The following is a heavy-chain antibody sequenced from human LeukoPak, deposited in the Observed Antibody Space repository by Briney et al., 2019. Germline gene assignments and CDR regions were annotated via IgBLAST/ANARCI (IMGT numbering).Heavy chain of an antibody. CDR3: VRDPSNSGNWFDL. CDR1: GFNLRGYW. D-gene: IGHD4-11*01. V-gene: IGHV3-74*01. Sequence: PGGSLRLSCAASGFNLRGYWMHWVRQAPGKGLVWVSRLGTDGTYTNYADSVKGRFTISRDNAKYTLYLQMDSLRAEDTAFYYCVRDPSNSGNWFDLWGQGTLVTVSS. CDR2: LGTDGTYT. J-gene: IGHJ5*02.